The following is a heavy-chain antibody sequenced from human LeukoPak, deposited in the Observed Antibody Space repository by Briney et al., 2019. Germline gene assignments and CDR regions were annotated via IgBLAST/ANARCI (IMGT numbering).Heavy chain of an antibody. V-gene: IGHV1-18*01. Sequence: ASVTVSCKASGGTFSSYAISWVRQAPGQGLEWMGWISAYNGNTNYAQKFQGRVTMTRDTSISTAYMELSRLRSDDSAVYYCARGGLPHHYYYMHVWGKGTTVTVSS. CDR2: ISAYNGNT. J-gene: IGHJ6*03. D-gene: IGHD3-22*01. CDR3: ARGGLPHHYYYMHV. CDR1: GGTFSSYA.